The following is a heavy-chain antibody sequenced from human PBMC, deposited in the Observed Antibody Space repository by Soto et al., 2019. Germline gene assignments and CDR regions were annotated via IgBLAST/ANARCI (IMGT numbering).Heavy chain of an antibody. CDR3: GRCSSTSCHLGSDY. CDR2: ISYDGSNK. Sequence: QVQLVESGGGVVQPGRSLRLSCVASGFTFSNYAMNWVRQAPGKGLEWVALISYDGSNKYYADSVKGRFTISRDSPKDTLYLQMNSLTAADTAVYYCGRCSSTSCHLGSDYWGQGTLVTVSS. CDR1: GFTFSNYA. D-gene: IGHD2-2*01. J-gene: IGHJ4*02. V-gene: IGHV3-30-3*01.